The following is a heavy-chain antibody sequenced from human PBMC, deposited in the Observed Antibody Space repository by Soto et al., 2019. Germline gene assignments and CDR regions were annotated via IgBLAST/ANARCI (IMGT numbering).Heavy chain of an antibody. Sequence: QVQLVESGGGVVQPGRSLRLSCAASGFTFSSYGMHWVRQAPGKGLEWVAVIWYDGSNKYYADSVKGRFTISRDNSKNPLYVQMNSLRAEDTAVYYCARGPWYSGSYYGYWGQGTLVTVSS. D-gene: IGHD1-26*01. CDR1: GFTFSSYG. J-gene: IGHJ4*02. CDR2: IWYDGSNK. V-gene: IGHV3-33*01. CDR3: ARGPWYSGSYYGY.